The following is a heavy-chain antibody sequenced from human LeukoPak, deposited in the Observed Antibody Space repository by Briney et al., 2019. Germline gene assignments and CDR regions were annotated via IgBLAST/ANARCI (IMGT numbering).Heavy chain of an antibody. J-gene: IGHJ4*02. Sequence: GGSLRLSCAASGFTFSSHWMHWVRQAPGKGLVWVSRINSDGSSTSYADSVKGRFTIFRDNAKNTLYLQMNSLRAEDTAVYYCARDLYSYGYFDYWGQGTLVTVSS. D-gene: IGHD5-18*01. CDR2: INSDGSST. CDR1: GFTFSSHW. V-gene: IGHV3-74*01. CDR3: ARDLYSYGYFDY.